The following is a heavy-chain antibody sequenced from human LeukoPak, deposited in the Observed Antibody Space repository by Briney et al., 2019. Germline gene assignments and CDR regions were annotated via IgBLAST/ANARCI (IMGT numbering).Heavy chain of an antibody. Sequence: ASVKVSCKASGGTFSSYAISWVRQAPGQGLEWMGGIIPIFGTANYAQKFQGRVTITADESTSTAYMELSSLRSEDTAVYYCARDLDHYDSSGQAYDYWGQGTLVTVSS. CDR3: ARDLDHYDSSGQAYDY. CDR1: GGTFSSYA. J-gene: IGHJ4*02. CDR2: IIPIFGTA. V-gene: IGHV1-69*13. D-gene: IGHD3-22*01.